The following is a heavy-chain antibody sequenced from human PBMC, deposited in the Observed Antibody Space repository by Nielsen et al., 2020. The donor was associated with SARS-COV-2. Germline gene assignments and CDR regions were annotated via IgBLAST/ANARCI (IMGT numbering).Heavy chain of an antibody. D-gene: IGHD6-6*01. CDR1: GASISTAGYY. CDR2: IYHSGST. V-gene: IGHV4-31*03. Sequence: SETLSLTCTVSGASISTAGYYWSWIRQHPGKGLEWIGYIYHSGSTYYNPSLKSRVSISLDTSKNQFSLKLSSVTAADTAVYYCAREYSSSPGAFDIWGQGTMVTVSS. CDR3: AREYSSSPGAFDI. J-gene: IGHJ3*02.